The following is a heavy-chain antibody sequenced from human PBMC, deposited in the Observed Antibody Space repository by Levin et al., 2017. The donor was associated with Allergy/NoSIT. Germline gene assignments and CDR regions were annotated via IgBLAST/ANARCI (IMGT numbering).Heavy chain of an antibody. CDR2: ISSSSSTI. Sequence: GESLKISCAASGFTFSSYSMNWVRQAPGKGLEWVSYISSSSSTIYYADSVKGRFTISRDNAKNSLYLQMNSLRDEDTAVYYCARAHESYCTNGVRYIPYYFDYWGQGTLVNVSS. CDR1: GFTFSSYS. V-gene: IGHV3-48*02. J-gene: IGHJ4*02. CDR3: ARAHESYCTNGVRYIPYYFDY. D-gene: IGHD2-8*01.